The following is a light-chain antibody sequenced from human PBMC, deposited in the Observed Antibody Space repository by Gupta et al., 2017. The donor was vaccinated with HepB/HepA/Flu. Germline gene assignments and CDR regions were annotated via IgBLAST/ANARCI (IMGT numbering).Light chain of an antibody. CDR2: DDS. V-gene: IGLV3-21*03. CDR3: QVWDRSSDIVV. Sequence: SYVLTQPPSVSVAPGKTARITCAGNNVGSKSMHWYHQKPAQAPVLIVYDDSDRPSGIPAGFSGANSGSTATVTTSRVEAGDEADYYCQVWDRSSDIVVFGGGTKLTVL. CDR1: NVGSKS. J-gene: IGLJ2*01.